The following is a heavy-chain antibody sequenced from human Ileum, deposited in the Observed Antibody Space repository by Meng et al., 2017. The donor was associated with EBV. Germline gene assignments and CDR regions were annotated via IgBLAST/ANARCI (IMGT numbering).Heavy chain of an antibody. V-gene: IGHV4-4*02. CDR1: GGSISVINW. Sequence: QVQLEGSGPGLVNPSGTLSLTSAVSGGSISVINWWSWVRQSPEKGLEWIGEMSDSGITHYNPSLKSRVTISADKSNNQFSLKLTSVTSADTAVYFCAKNGEKYFEYWGQGTLVTVSS. CDR2: MSDSGIT. CDR3: AKNGEKYFEY. J-gene: IGHJ4*02.